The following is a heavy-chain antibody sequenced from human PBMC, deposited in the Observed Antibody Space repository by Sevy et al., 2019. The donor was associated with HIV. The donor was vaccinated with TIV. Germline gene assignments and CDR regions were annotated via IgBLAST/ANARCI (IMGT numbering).Heavy chain of an antibody. V-gene: IGHV3-21*01. J-gene: IGHJ4*02. CDR3: ARSIGEGPLRFLECLLPGDY. D-gene: IGHD3-3*01. CDR1: GFTFSAYN. CDR2: ISSSSDYK. Sequence: GGSLRLSCAASGFTFSAYNMIWVRRAPGKGLEWVSSISSSSDYKYYADSMKGRFTISRDNAKNSLSLQMDSLRAEDTAVYYCARSIGEGPLRFLECLLPGDYWGQGILVTVSS.